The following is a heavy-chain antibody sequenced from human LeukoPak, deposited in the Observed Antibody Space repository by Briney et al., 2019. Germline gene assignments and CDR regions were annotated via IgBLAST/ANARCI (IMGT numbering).Heavy chain of an antibody. CDR1: GYSFPSYG. Sequence: ASVKVSCKVSGYSFPSYGISWERQAPGQGPEWMGWISPYNDNTNYAQKLQGRATLTTDTSTSTAYMELRSLRSDDTAVYYCARHFYGSGTYYHFDYWGQGTLVTVSS. V-gene: IGHV1-18*01. CDR2: ISPYNDNT. CDR3: ARHFYGSGTYYHFDY. D-gene: IGHD3-10*01. J-gene: IGHJ4*02.